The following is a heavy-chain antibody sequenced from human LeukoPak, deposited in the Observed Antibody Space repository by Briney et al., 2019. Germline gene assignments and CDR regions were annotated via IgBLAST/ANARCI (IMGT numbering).Heavy chain of an antibody. J-gene: IGHJ4*02. CDR1: SGSVSRGDYY. CDR3: ARATYYYGSGSSTWDY. D-gene: IGHD3-10*01. V-gene: IGHV4-30-4*01. Sequence: SQTLSLTCTVSSGSVSRGDYYWSWIRQPPGKGLEWIGYIYYSGSTYYNPSLKSRVTISVDTSKNQFSLKLSSVTAADTAVYYCARATYYYGSGSSTWDYWGQGTLVTVSS. CDR2: IYYSGST.